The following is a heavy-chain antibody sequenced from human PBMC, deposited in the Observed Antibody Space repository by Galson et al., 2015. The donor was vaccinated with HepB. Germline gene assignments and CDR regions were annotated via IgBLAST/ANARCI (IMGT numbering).Heavy chain of an antibody. V-gene: IGHV3-49*04. D-gene: IGHD3-9*01. J-gene: IGHJ6*02. CDR2: IRSKAYGGTT. Sequence: SLRLSCAASGFTFGDYAMSWVHQAPGKGLEWVGFIRSKAYGGTTEYAASVKGRFTISRDDSKSIAYLQMNSLKTEDTAVYYCTREGYDILTGYYFDYYYGMDVWGQGTTVTVSS. CDR3: TREGYDILTGYYFDYYYGMDV. CDR1: GFTFGDYA.